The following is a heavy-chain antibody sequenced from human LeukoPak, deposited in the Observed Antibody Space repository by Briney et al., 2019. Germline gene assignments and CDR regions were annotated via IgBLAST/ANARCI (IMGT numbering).Heavy chain of an antibody. Sequence: ASLKVSCKASGYTFTSYGISWVRQAPGQGLEWMGLISAYNGNTNYAQKLQGRVTMTTDTSTSTAYMELRSLRSDDTAVYFWAKTAYDILTGYYLNWFDPWGQGTLVTVSS. CDR3: AKTAYDILTGYYLNWFDP. CDR2: ISAYNGNT. D-gene: IGHD3-9*01. CDR1: GYTFTSYG. V-gene: IGHV1-18*01. J-gene: IGHJ5*02.